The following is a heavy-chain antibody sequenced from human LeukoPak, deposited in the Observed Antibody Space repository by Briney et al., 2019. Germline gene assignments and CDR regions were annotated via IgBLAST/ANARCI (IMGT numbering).Heavy chain of an antibody. CDR2: IYYSGNT. V-gene: IGHV4-59*01. D-gene: IGHD5-24*01. J-gene: IGHJ3*02. CDR1: GGSISSYY. Sequence: SETLSLTCTVSGGSISSYYWSWIRQPPGKGLEWIGDIYYSGNTNYNPSLKSRVTVSVDTSKNQFSLTLRSLTAADTAVFYCARSRDAYTLDAFDIWGQGTMVTVSS. CDR3: ARSRDAYTLDAFDI.